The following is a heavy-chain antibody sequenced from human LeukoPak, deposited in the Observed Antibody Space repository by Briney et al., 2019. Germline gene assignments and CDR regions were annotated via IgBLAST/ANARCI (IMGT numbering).Heavy chain of an antibody. J-gene: IGHJ4*02. CDR2: INTDGSST. V-gene: IGHV3-74*01. Sequence: GGSLRLSCAASGSTFSSYWMHWVRQAPGKGLVWVSRINTDGSSTSYADSVKGRFTISRDNAKNTLYLQMNSLRAEDTAVYYCARSGGSSSYDYWGQGTLVTVSS. CDR3: ARSGGSSSYDY. CDR1: GSTFSSYW. D-gene: IGHD6-6*01.